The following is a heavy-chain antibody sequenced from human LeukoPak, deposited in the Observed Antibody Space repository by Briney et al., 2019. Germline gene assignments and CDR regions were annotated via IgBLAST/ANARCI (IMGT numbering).Heavy chain of an antibody. CDR1: GFTFSNYW. J-gene: IGHJ6*02. CDR2: IKSDGSST. V-gene: IGHV3-74*01. Sequence: GGSLRLSCAASGFTFSNYWMHWVRQAPGKGLVWVSRIKSDGSSTNYADSVKGRFTISKDNAKNTLYLQMNSLRAEDTAVYYCARAPTVTTGGYYYGMDVWGQGTTVTVSS. D-gene: IGHD4-17*01. CDR3: ARAPTVTTGGYYYGMDV.